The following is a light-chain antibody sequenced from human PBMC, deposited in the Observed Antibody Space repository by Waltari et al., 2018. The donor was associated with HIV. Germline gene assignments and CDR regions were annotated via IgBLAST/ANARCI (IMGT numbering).Light chain of an antibody. Sequence: EIVLTQSPATLSLSPGERATLSCRASQSVSRYLAWYQQKPGQAPRLLIYDASTRATGIPARFSGSGSGTDFTLTSSSLEPEDFAVYYCQQRSNWPGTFGQGTKVEIK. J-gene: IGKJ1*01. CDR1: QSVSRY. CDR3: QQRSNWPGT. CDR2: DAS. V-gene: IGKV3-11*01.